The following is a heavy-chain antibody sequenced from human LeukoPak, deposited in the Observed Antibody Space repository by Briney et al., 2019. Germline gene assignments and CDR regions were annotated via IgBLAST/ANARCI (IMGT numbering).Heavy chain of an antibody. Sequence: SETLSLTCTVSGGSISSYYWSWIRQPPGKGLEWIGHSYYSGSTNYNPSLKSRVTISVDTSKSQFSLKVSSVTAADTAVYSCARQSSGRSYGSGSSPLYYFDYWGQGILVTVSS. J-gene: IGHJ4*02. CDR2: SYYSGST. CDR3: ARQSSGRSYGSGSSPLYYFDY. CDR1: GGSISSYY. D-gene: IGHD3-10*01. V-gene: IGHV4-59*08.